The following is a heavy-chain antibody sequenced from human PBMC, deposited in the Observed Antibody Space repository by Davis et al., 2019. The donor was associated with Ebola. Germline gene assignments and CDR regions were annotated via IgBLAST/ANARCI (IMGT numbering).Heavy chain of an antibody. CDR1: GGSFSGYY. J-gene: IGHJ5*02. V-gene: IGHV4-34*01. CDR2: INHSGST. CDR3: ARVLRFLEWFPRFDP. D-gene: IGHD3-3*01. Sequence: PGGSLRLSCAVYGGSFSGYYWSWTRQPPGKGLEWIGEINHSGSTNYNPSLKSRVTISVDTSKNQFSLKLSSVTAADTAVYYCARVLRFLEWFPRFDPWGQGTLVTVSS.